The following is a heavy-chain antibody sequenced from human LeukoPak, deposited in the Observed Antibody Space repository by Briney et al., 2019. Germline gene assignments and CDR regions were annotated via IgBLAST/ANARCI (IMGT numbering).Heavy chain of an antibody. D-gene: IGHD6-6*01. CDR2: VFYDGST. CDR3: ASGIAAQAGSFFYYYFIDV. CDR1: SGSISSHH. Sequence: SETLSLTCTVSSGSISSHHWTWIRQPPGKGLEYIGYVFYDGSTNYNPSLKSRVTISVDTSKNQFSLKLSSVTPADTAVYYCASGIAAQAGSFFYYYFIDVWAKGTTVTVSS. J-gene: IGHJ6*04. V-gene: IGHV4-59*11.